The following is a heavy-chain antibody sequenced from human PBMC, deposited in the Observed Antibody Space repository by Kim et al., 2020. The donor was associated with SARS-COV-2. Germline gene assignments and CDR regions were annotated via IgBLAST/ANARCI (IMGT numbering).Heavy chain of an antibody. CDR3: ARDISCDY. Sequence: GGSLRLSCAASGLTFSGFAINWVRRAPGKGLEWVSTITYNNVPFYADSVKGRFTVSRDNSKNTAFLQMNTLRADDTAIYYCARDISCDYWGQGTLVTVSS. D-gene: IGHD2-15*01. CDR1: GLTFSGFA. V-gene: IGHV3-23*01. J-gene: IGHJ4*02. CDR2: ITYNNVP.